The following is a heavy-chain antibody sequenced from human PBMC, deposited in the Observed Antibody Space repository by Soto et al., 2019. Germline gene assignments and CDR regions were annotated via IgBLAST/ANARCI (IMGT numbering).Heavy chain of an antibody. J-gene: IGHJ4*02. V-gene: IGHV5-51*01. D-gene: IGHD6-13*01. CDR2: IYPGDHET. Sequence: LKISCKGSGYTFTDYWIGWVRHLPGKGLEWMGIIYPGDHETRYSPSFHGKVTISADKSINTAYLQWSSLEASDSAFYYCARSPRSSPYFDYWGQGALVTVSS. CDR1: GYTFTDYW. CDR3: ARSPRSSPYFDY.